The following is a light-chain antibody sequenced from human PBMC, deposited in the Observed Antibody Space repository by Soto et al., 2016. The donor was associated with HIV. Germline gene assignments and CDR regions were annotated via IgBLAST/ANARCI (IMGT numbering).Light chain of an antibody. J-gene: IGKJ2*01. CDR1: QSISSW. CDR2: KAS. Sequence: DIQVTQSPSTLSASVGDRVTITCRASQSISSWLAWYQKKPGEAPKLLIYKASTLQSGVPSNFSGSGSGTEFTLTISSLQPDDFATYYCQQYNSYSRPFGQGTKLEIK. V-gene: IGKV1-5*03. CDR3: QQYNSYSRP.